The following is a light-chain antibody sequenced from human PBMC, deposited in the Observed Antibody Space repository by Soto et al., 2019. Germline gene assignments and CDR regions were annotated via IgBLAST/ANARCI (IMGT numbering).Light chain of an antibody. Sequence: DIQMTQSPSSLSASVGDSVTITCRASQGIRIYLAWFQQKPGKAPNSLIYGASSVVSGVPSKFSGSGSGTDFTLTISSVQPEDSATYYCQQYDSYPWTFGQGTKVEIK. CDR1: QGIRIY. J-gene: IGKJ1*01. V-gene: IGKV1-16*02. CDR3: QQYDSYPWT. CDR2: GAS.